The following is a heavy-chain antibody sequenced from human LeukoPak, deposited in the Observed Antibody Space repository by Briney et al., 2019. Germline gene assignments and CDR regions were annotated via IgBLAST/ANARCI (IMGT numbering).Heavy chain of an antibody. Sequence: PSETLSLTCTVSGGSISSSSYYWGWIRQPPGKGLEWIGEINHSGSTNYNPSLKSRVTISVDRSKNQFSLKLSSVTAADTAVYYCARAGPTYDFWSGYPNWFDPWGQGTLVTVSS. D-gene: IGHD3-3*01. CDR2: INHSGST. CDR3: ARAGPTYDFWSGYPNWFDP. V-gene: IGHV4-39*07. J-gene: IGHJ5*02. CDR1: GGSISSSSYY.